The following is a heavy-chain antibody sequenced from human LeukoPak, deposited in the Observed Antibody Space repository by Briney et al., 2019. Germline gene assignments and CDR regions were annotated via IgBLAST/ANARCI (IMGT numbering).Heavy chain of an antibody. D-gene: IGHD7-27*01. CDR1: GFTFRSNT. CDR3: AKDLNWGGR. V-gene: IGHV3-23*01. CDR2: ISGSGAT. J-gene: IGHJ4*02. Sequence: GGSLRLSCAASGFTFRSNTMSWVRQAPGKGLEWVSGISGSGATDYADSVKGRFTISRDNSKNTLYLQINSLRAEDTAVYYCAKDLNWGGRWGQGTLVTVSS.